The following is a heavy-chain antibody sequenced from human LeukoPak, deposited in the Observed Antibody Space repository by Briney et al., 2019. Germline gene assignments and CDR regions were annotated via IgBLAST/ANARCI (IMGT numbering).Heavy chain of an antibody. J-gene: IGHJ4*02. D-gene: IGHD2-15*01. CDR1: GYTFTGYY. Sequence: ASVKVSCKASGYTFTGYYMHWVRQAPGQGLEWMGWINPNSGGTNYAQKFQGRVTMTRDTSISTAYMELSRLRSDDTAVYYCARTGYCSGGSCLHLDYWGQGTLVTVSS. V-gene: IGHV1-2*02. CDR2: INPNSGGT. CDR3: ARTGYCSGGSCLHLDY.